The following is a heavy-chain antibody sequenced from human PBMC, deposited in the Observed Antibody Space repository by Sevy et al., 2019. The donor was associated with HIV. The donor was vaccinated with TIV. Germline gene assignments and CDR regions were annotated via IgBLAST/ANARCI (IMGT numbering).Heavy chain of an antibody. CDR3: AKVTLWAILAVYDAFDV. Sequence: GGSLRLSCAASGFSFSGYVMNWVRQAPGKGLEWVSSISGRDSSTYYADSVRGRFIISRDNSENTLYLQMNGLRAEDTAVYYCAKVTLWAILAVYDAFDVWGQGTMVTVSS. CDR1: GFSFSGYV. D-gene: IGHD1-20*01. V-gene: IGHV3-23*01. J-gene: IGHJ3*01. CDR2: ISGRDSST.